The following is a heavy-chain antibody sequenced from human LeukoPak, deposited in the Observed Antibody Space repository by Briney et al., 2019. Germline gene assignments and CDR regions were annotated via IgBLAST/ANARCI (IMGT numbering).Heavy chain of an antibody. Sequence: SVTVSCKASGGTFSSYAISWVRQAPGQGLEWVGGIIPIFGTAHYAQKFQGRATITADESTSTAYMELSSLRSEDTAVYHCARGGDCSGGSCYDPFDYWGQGTLVTVSS. J-gene: IGHJ4*02. CDR2: IIPIFGTA. CDR1: GGTFSSYA. V-gene: IGHV1-69*13. CDR3: ARGGDCSGGSCYDPFDY. D-gene: IGHD2-15*01.